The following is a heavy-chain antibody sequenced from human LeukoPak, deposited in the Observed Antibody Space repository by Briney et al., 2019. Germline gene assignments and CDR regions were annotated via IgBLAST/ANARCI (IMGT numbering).Heavy chain of an antibody. Sequence: SETLSLTCTVSGGSISSSSYYWGWIRQPPGKGLEWIGSIYYSGSTYYNPSLKSRVTISVDTSKNQFSLKLSSVTAADTAVYYCARHGDNGDCDDYFDYWGQGTLVTVSS. CDR3: ARHGDNGDCDDYFDY. D-gene: IGHD4-17*01. CDR2: IYYSGST. CDR1: GGSISSSSYY. V-gene: IGHV4-39*01. J-gene: IGHJ4*02.